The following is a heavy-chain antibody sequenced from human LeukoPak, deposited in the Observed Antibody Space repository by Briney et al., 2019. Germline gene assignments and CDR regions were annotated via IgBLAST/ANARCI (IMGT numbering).Heavy chain of an antibody. Sequence: ASVKVSCKASGYPFTGYYMHWVRQAPGQGLEWMGWFNPNSGDTNYAQKFQGRVTMTRVTSISTAYMELSRLTSDDTAVYYCASSLNGYGLTLFYWGQGTLVTVSA. CDR2: FNPNSGDT. D-gene: IGHD5-12*01. CDR3: ASSLNGYGLTLFY. CDR1: GYPFTGYY. J-gene: IGHJ4*02. V-gene: IGHV1-2*02.